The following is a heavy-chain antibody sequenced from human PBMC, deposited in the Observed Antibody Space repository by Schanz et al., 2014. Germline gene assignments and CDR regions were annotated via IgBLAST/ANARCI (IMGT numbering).Heavy chain of an antibody. Sequence: QVQLVQSGPEVKKPGASVKVSCKASGYTFTSYGISWVRQAPGQGLEWVGWIDPNGGATNHAQMLQGRVTMTRDTSISTAYMELSRLKSDDTAVYYCARAFGGYDPAGALDYWGQGTLVTDSS. D-gene: IGHD5-12*01. CDR1: GYTFTSYG. CDR2: IDPNGGAT. J-gene: IGHJ4*02. CDR3: ARAFGGYDPAGALDY. V-gene: IGHV1-2*02.